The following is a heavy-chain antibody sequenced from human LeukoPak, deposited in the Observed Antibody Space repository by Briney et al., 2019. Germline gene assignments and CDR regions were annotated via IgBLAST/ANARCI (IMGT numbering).Heavy chain of an antibody. CDR2: IKPDGSGK. V-gene: IGHV3-7*04. D-gene: IGHD1-26*01. J-gene: IGHJ4*02. CDR1: GFTSSNSL. Sequence: PRGSLCPSRAASGFTSSNSLMTWVGQAPGKGLEWVANIKPDGSGKFYVDSVKGRFTISRDNAKNSLFLQMNSLRAEDTAVYYCARDSVSYWGQGILVTVSS. CDR3: ARDSVSY.